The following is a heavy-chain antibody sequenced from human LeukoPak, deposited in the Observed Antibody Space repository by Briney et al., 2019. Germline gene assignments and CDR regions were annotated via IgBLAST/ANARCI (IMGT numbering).Heavy chain of an antibody. Sequence: PGRSLRLSCAASGFTFSSYAKHWVRQAPGKGLEWVAVISYDGSNKYYADSVKGRFTISRDNSKNTLYLQMNSLRAEDTAVYYCARAPGIAAAGLHFDYWGQGTLVTVSS. CDR1: GFTFSSYA. CDR3: ARAPGIAAAGLHFDY. J-gene: IGHJ4*02. D-gene: IGHD6-13*01. V-gene: IGHV3-30*04. CDR2: ISYDGSNK.